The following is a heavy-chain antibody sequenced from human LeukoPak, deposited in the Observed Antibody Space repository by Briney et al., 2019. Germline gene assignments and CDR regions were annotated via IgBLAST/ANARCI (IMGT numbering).Heavy chain of an antibody. CDR3: ARARVVAASYYFDY. D-gene: IGHD2-15*01. CDR1: GGSISSGGYS. CDR2: IYHSGST. J-gene: IGHJ4*02. Sequence: SETLSLTCAVSGGSISSGGYSWSWIRQPPGKGLEWIGYIYHSGSTYNNPSLKSRVTISVDRSKNQFSLKLSSVTAADTAVYYCARARVVAASYYFDYWGQGTLVTVSS. V-gene: IGHV4-30-2*01.